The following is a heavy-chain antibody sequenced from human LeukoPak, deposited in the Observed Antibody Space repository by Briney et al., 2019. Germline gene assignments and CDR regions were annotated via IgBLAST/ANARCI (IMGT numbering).Heavy chain of an antibody. CDR1: GFTFSNAW. J-gene: IGHJ4*02. V-gene: IGHV3-15*01. CDR2: IKSKTDGGTT. Sequence: PGGSLRLSCAASGFTFSNAWMSWVRQAPGKGLEWVGRIKSKTDGGTTDYTAPVNGRFSISRDDSLNTLYLQMNTLKAEDTAVYYCATYNYGSFFYGTIRYWGQGTLSPSPQ. CDR3: ATYNYGSFFYGTIRY. D-gene: IGHD3-10*01.